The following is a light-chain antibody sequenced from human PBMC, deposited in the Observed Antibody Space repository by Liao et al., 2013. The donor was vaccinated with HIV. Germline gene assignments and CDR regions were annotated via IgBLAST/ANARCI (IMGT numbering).Light chain of an antibody. J-gene: IGLJ3*02. CDR2: QDN. CDR1: KLGDKY. V-gene: IGLV3-1*01. CDR3: QVWESSSDHPV. Sequence: SYELTQPPSVSVSPGQTASITCSGDKLGDKYACWYQQKPGQSPVLVIYQDNKRPSGIPERFSGSNSGNTATLTVSRVEAGDEADYTCQVWESSSDHPVFGGGTKLTVL.